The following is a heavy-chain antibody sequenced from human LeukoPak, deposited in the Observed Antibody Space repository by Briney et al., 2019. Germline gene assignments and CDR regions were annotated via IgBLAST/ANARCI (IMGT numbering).Heavy chain of an antibody. CDR3: ARVGSSADAFDI. J-gene: IGHJ3*02. D-gene: IGHD2-2*01. V-gene: IGHV4-30-2*01. CDR2: IYHSGST. CDR1: GGSISSGGYY. Sequence: PSETLSLTCTVSGGSISSGGYYWSWIRQPPGKGLEWIGYIYHSGSTYYNPSLKSRVTISVDRSKNQFSLKLSSVTAADTAVYYCARVGSSADAFDIWGQGTMVTVSS.